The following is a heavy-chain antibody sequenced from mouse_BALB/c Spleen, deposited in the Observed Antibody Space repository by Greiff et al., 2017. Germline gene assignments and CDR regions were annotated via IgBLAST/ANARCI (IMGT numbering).Heavy chain of an antibody. J-gene: IGHJ3*01. V-gene: IGHV5-9-4*01. CDR2: ISSGGSYT. Sequence: EVQRVESGGGLVKPGGSLKLSCAASGFTFSSYAMSWVRQSPEKRLEWVAEISSGGSYTYYPDTVTGRFTISRDNAKNTLYLEMSSLRSEDTAMYYCARGPFAYWGQGTLVTVSA. CDR1: GFTFSSYA. CDR3: ARGPFAY.